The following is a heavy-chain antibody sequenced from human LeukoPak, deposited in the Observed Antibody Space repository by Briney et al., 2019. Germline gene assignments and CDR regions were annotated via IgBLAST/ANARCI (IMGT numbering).Heavy chain of an antibody. CDR1: GYTFTSYG. J-gene: IGHJ6*03. V-gene: IGHV1-18*01. D-gene: IGHD3-10*01. Sequence: ASVKVSCKASGYTFTSYGISWVRQAPGQGLEWMGWISAYNGNTNYAQKLQGRVTMTTDTSTSTAYMELRSLRSDDTAVYYCARNSYGSPWYYYMDVWGKGTTVTVSS. CDR3: ARNSYGSPWYYYMDV. CDR2: ISAYNGNT.